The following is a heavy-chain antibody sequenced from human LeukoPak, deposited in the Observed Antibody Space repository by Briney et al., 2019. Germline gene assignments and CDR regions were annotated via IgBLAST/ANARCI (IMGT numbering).Heavy chain of an antibody. D-gene: IGHD2-8*02. CDR1: GLTVSSNY. V-gene: IGHV3-53*01. CDR3: AREDPGHWSRRAFDI. J-gene: IGHJ3*02. CDR2: IYGGGST. Sequence: PGGSLRLSCAASGLTVSSNYMSWVRQAPGKGLEWVSVIYGGGSTYYADSVKGRFTISRDNSKNTLYLQMNSLSAEDTAVYYCAREDPGHWSRRAFDIWGQGTVVTVTS.